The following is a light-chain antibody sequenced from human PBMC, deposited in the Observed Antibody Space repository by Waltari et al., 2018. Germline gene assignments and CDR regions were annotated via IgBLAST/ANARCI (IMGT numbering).Light chain of an antibody. V-gene: IGKV3-11*01. CDR3: QQRGT. J-gene: IGKJ2*01. CDR2: EAS. CDR1: QSVGRT. Sequence: RATLAARASQSVGRTLAWYQQNPGQAPRLLTEEASNRATGIPARFSGSGSGTDFTLTISSLEPEDFAVYYCQQRGTFGQGTKLEIK.